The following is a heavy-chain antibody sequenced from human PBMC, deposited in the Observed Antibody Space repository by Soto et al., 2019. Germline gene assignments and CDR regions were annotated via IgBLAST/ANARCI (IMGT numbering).Heavy chain of an antibody. J-gene: IGHJ4*02. D-gene: IGHD2-2*01. CDR2: IYSDGYT. CDR1: GFNVSISY. Sequence: GGALRLSCAASGFNVSISYMSWVRQVPWKGLEWVSIIYSDGYTYYAASVKGRFTISRDNFKNTLYLQMSSLRAEDTAVYYCARRKDCSSTTCSDYWGQGTLVTVSS. V-gene: IGHV3-66*01. CDR3: ARRKDCSSTTCSDY.